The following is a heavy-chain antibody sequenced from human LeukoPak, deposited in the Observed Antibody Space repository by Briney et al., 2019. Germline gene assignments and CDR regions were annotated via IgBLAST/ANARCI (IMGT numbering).Heavy chain of an antibody. D-gene: IGHD2-2*03. CDR3: ARELGYCSSTSWCAFDF. V-gene: IGHV3-30*03. J-gene: IGHJ3*01. CDR1: GFTFSSYG. Sequence: GGSLRLSCAASGFTFSSYGMHWVRQAPGKGLEWVAVISDDGTTKYYADSVKGRFTISRDNSKNTLYLQMNSLRAEDTAVYYCARELGYCSSTSWCAFDFWGQGTMVTVSS. CDR2: ISDDGTTK.